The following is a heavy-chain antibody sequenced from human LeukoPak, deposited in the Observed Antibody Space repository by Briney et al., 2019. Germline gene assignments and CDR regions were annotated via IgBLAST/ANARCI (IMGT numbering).Heavy chain of an antibody. CDR1: GFTFSSYS. CDR3: ARDETYSSSWYWFDP. Sequence: GGSLRLSCAASGFTFSSYSMNWVRQAPGKGLEWVSYISSSSSTIYYADSVKGRFTISRDNAKNSLYLQMNSLRAEGTAVYYCARDETYSSSWYWFDPWGQGTLVTVSS. J-gene: IGHJ5*02. CDR2: ISSSSSTI. D-gene: IGHD6-13*01. V-gene: IGHV3-48*04.